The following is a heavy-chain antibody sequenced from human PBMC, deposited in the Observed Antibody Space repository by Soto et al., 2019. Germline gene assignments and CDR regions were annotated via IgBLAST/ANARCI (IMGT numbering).Heavy chain of an antibody. CDR1: GFTFGSYA. CDR3: AKKSEIACPRYSSDL. V-gene: IGHV3-23*01. Sequence: GESLKISCAASGFTFGSYAMSWVRQAPGKGLEWVSSMNGGGGSTYYAESVQGRFTISRDNSKNTLYLQMNSLRVEDTAVYYCAKKSEIACPRYSSDLWGQGTLVTVSS. D-gene: IGHD2-21*01. J-gene: IGHJ4*02. CDR2: MNGGGGST.